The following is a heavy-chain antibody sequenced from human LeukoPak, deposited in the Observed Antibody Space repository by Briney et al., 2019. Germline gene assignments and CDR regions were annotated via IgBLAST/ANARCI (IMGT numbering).Heavy chain of an antibody. Sequence: GGSLRLSCTASGFTCGDYAMSWFRQAPGKGLEWVGFIRSKAYGGTTEYAASVKGRFTISRDDSKSIAYLQMNSLKTEDTAVYYCTRFRRYDSSGYPFSDYWGQGTLVTVSS. J-gene: IGHJ4*02. D-gene: IGHD3-22*01. CDR3: TRFRRYDSSGYPFSDY. V-gene: IGHV3-49*03. CDR1: GFTCGDYA. CDR2: IRSKAYGGTT.